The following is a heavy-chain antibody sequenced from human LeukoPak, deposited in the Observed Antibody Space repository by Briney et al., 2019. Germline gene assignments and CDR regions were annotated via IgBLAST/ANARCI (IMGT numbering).Heavy chain of an antibody. V-gene: IGHV3-11*01. J-gene: IGHJ3*02. D-gene: IGHD3-3*01. CDR1: GFTFSDYY. CDR2: ISSSGSTI. Sequence: GRSLRLSCAASGFTFSDYYMSWIRQAPGKGLEWVSYISSSGSTIYYADSVKGRFTISRDNAKNSLYLQMNSLRAEDTAVYYCARAVYYDFLPYAFDIWGQGTMVTVSS. CDR3: ARAVYYDFLPYAFDI.